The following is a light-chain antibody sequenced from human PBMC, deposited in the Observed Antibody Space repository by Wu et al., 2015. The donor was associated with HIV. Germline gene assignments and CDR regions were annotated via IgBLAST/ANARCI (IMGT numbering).Light chain of an antibody. Sequence: DIQMTQSPSSLSASVGDRVTITCRASQSISSYLNWYQQKPGKAPKLLIYAASSLQSGVPSRFSGSGSGTDFTLTISSLQSEDFAVYHCQKXDNWPLLFGGGTKVEIK. V-gene: IGKV1-39*02. CDR2: AAS. CDR1: QSISSY. J-gene: IGKJ4*01. CDR3: QKXDNWPLL.